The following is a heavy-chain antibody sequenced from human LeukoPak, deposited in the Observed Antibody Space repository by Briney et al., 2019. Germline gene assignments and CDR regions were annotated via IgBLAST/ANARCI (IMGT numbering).Heavy chain of an antibody. CDR1: GGSISSYY. Sequence: PSETLSLTCTVSGGSISSYYWSWIRQPPGKGLEWIGNVYYSGSTNYNPSLTSGGTISIETSKNQFSLKLSSVTAADTAVYYCARPVSSGSFSGAFNIWGQGTMVTVSS. J-gene: IGHJ3*02. V-gene: IGHV4-59*01. CDR2: VYYSGST. D-gene: IGHD3-10*01. CDR3: ARPVSSGSFSGAFNI.